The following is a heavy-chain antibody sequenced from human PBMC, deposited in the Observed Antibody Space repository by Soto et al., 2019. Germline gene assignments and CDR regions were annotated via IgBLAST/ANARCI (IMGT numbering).Heavy chain of an antibody. V-gene: IGHV1-2*02. CDR2: INPNSGGT. CDR3: ARGRGYYYDSSGYYYYYYGMDV. CDR1: GYTFTGYY. D-gene: IGHD3-22*01. J-gene: IGHJ6*02. Sequence: ASVKVSCKASGYTFTGYYMHWVRQAPGQGLEWMGWINPNSGGTNYAQKFQGRVTMTRDTSISTAYMELSRLRSDDTAVYYCARGRGYYYDSSGYYYYYYGMDVWGQGTTVTVSS.